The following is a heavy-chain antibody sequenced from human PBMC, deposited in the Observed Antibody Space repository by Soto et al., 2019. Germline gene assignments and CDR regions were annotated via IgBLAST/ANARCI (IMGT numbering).Heavy chain of an antibody. CDR2: IIPIFTRT. Sequence: QLQMVQSGNEVKEPGSSVKVSCKASGGTFSTSSFVWVRQGPGQGLDWMGGIIPIFTRTNFAQKFQGRVTFSADESKRTTYMELRSLTSEDTTIYYCARDVVRSTAGDSWGQGTLVTVSS. D-gene: IGHD2-15*01. V-gene: IGHV1-69*01. J-gene: IGHJ4*02. CDR1: GGTFSTSS. CDR3: ARDVVRSTAGDS.